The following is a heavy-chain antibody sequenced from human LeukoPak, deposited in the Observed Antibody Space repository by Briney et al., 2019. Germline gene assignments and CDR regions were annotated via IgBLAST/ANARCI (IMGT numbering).Heavy chain of an antibody. D-gene: IGHD6-13*01. CDR2: ISYDGSNK. CDR1: GFTFSSYA. Sequence: GRSLRLFCAASGFTFSSYAMHWVRQAPGKGLEWVAVISYDGSNKYYADSVKGRFTISRDNSKNTLYLQMNSLRAEDTAVYYCARGPRVAAAGTGGGAFDYWGQGTLVTVSS. V-gene: IGHV3-30-3*01. CDR3: ARGPRVAAAGTGGGAFDY. J-gene: IGHJ4*02.